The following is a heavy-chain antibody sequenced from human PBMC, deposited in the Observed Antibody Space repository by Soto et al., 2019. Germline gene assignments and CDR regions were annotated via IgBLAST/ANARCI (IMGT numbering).Heavy chain of an antibody. CDR3: AASNDDRSGPCAFYL. CDR1: GGSISSGGYS. CDR2: IYHSGST. V-gene: IGHV4-30-2*01. Sequence: QLQLQESGSGLVKPSQTLSLTCAVSGGSISSGGYSWSWIRQPPGKGLEWIGYIYHSGSTYYNPSLKSRVTKPVDRSKNQFSLKLGSVPAADKAVYFCAASNDDRSGPCAFYLWGQGTMVTVSS. J-gene: IGHJ3*01. D-gene: IGHD3-22*01.